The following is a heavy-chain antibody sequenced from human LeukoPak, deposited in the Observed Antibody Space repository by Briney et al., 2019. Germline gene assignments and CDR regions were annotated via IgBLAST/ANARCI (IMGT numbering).Heavy chain of an antibody. J-gene: IGHJ4*02. CDR2: ISGSGGST. V-gene: IGHV3-23*01. Sequence: GGSLRLSCAASGFTFSSYAMRWVRQAPGKGLEWVSAISGSGGSTYYADSVKGRFTISRDNSKNTLYLQMNSLRAEDTAVYYCAKDQRAYSSGWYELGWFDYWGQGTLVTVSS. CDR1: GFTFSSYA. CDR3: AKDQRAYSSGWYELGWFDY. D-gene: IGHD6-19*01.